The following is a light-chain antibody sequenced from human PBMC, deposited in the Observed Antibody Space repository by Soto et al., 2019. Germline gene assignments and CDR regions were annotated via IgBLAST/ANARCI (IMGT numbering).Light chain of an antibody. CDR2: KAS. CDR3: QQYLIYPLT. Sequence: DLQMTQSPSTLSASVGDRVTITCRASQSLSIWLAWYQQKPGKAPRILIYKASTLESGVPSRFSGSGSDTEFTLTISGLQPDDFATYYCQQYLIYPLTFGGGTKVEIK. J-gene: IGKJ4*01. V-gene: IGKV1-5*03. CDR1: QSLSIW.